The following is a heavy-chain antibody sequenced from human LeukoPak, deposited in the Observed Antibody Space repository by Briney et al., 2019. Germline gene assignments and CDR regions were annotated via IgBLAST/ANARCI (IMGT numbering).Heavy chain of an antibody. CDR1: GYSFTSYD. Sequence: GASVKVSCKASGYSFTSYDINWVRQATGQGLEWMGWMNPDSGKTVYAQKFQGRVTMTSNTSKSTAYMELSSLRSEDTAVYYCARWGYYDSSGYYPTGNWFDPWGQGTLVTVSS. V-gene: IGHV1-8*01. J-gene: IGHJ5*02. D-gene: IGHD3-22*01. CDR3: ARWGYYDSSGYYPTGNWFDP. CDR2: MNPDSGKT.